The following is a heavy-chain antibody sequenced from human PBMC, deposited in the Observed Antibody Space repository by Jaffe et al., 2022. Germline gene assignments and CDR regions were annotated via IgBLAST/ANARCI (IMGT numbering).Heavy chain of an antibody. D-gene: IGHD4-17*01. CDR3: AQIGDYSLDFDY. J-gene: IGHJ4*02. CDR1: GFSLSTSGVG. Sequence: QITLKESGPTLVKPTQTLTLTCTFSGFSLSTSGVGVGWIRQPPGKALEWLALIYWNDDKRYSPSLKSRLTITKDTSKNQVVLTMTNMDPVDTATYYCAQIGDYSLDFDYWGQGTLVTVSS. V-gene: IGHV2-5*01. CDR2: IYWNDDK.